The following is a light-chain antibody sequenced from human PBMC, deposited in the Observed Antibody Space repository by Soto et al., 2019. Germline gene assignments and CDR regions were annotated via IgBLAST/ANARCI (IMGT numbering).Light chain of an antibody. J-gene: IGKJ1*01. CDR2: KAS. CDR1: QTISTW. V-gene: IGKV1-5*03. Sequence: DIQRTKSHTTLSASVGDRVTITCRASQTISTWVAWYQQKPGKAPKLLIYKASTLKSGVPSRFSGSGSGTEFTLTISSLQPDDFATYYCQHYNSYSEAFGQGTKV. CDR3: QHYNSYSEA.